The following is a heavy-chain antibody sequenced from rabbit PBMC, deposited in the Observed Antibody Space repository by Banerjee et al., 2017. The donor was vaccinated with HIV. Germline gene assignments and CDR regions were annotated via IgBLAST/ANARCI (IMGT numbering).Heavy chain of an antibody. Sequence: GASLTLTCTASGLDFSSSYWICWVRQAPGKGLEWIACIYAGSSGSTQYANWAKGRFTISKISSTTVTLQMTSLTAADTATYFCARDLAGVIGWNFGLWGPGTLVTVS. J-gene: IGHJ4*01. CDR2: IYAGSSGST. CDR1: GLDFSSSYW. D-gene: IGHD4-1*01. CDR3: ARDLAGVIGWNFGL. V-gene: IGHV1S45*01.